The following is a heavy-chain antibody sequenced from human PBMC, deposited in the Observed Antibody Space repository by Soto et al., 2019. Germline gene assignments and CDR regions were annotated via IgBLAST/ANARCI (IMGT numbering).Heavy chain of an antibody. CDR3: ARHLGNGGKNPWAIHDAFDI. J-gene: IGHJ3*02. Sequence: GESLKISCKGSGYSFTSYWIGWVRQMPGKGLEWMGIIYPGDSDTRYSPSFQGQVTISADKSISTAYLQWSSLKASDTAMYYCARHLGNGGKNPWAIHDAFDIWGQGTMVTVSS. CDR2: IYPGDSDT. V-gene: IGHV5-51*01. D-gene: IGHD2-8*01. CDR1: GYSFTSYW.